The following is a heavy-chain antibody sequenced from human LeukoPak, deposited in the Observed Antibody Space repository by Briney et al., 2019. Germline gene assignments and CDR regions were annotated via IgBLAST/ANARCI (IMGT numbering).Heavy chain of an antibody. Sequence: SETLSLTCTVSGGSISSGSYYWSWIRQPAGKGLEWIGRIYTSGSTNYNPSLKSRVTISVDTSKNQFSLKLSSVTAADTAVYYCARPTPPRDFWSQGTLVTVSS. CDR2: IYTSGST. J-gene: IGHJ4*02. CDR1: GGSISSGSYY. V-gene: IGHV4-61*02. CDR3: ARPTPPRDF. D-gene: IGHD3-9*01.